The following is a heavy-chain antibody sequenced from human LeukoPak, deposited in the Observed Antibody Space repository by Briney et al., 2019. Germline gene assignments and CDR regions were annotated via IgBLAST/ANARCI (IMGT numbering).Heavy chain of an antibody. Sequence: SETLSLTCTVSGGSISSYYWSWIRQPPGKGLEWIGYIYYSGSTNYNPSLKSRVTISVDTSKNQFSLKLSSVTAADTAMYYCARNRGGSGTYAAESYNWFDPWGQGTLVTVSS. CDR1: GGSISSYY. J-gene: IGHJ5*02. V-gene: IGHV4-59*01. CDR3: ARNRGGSGTYAAESYNWFDP. CDR2: IYYSGST. D-gene: IGHD3-10*01.